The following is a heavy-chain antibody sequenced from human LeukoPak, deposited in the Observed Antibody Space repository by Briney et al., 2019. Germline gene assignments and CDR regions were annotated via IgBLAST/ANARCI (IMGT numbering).Heavy chain of an antibody. J-gene: IGHJ5*02. Sequence: SETLSLTCAVYGGSFSGYYWSWIRQPPGKGLEWIGEINHSGSTNYNPSLKSRVTISVDTSKNQFSLKLSSVTAADTAVYYCARGGEDIVVVPAARYNWFDPWGQGTLVTVSS. CDR2: INHSGST. CDR3: ARGGEDIVVVPAARYNWFDP. CDR1: GGSFSGYY. V-gene: IGHV4-34*01. D-gene: IGHD2-2*01.